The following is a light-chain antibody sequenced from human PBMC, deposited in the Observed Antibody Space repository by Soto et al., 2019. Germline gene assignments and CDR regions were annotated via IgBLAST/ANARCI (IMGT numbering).Light chain of an antibody. V-gene: IGKV2-28*01. CDR3: MQALQTPWT. J-gene: IGKJ1*01. CDR1: QSLLHSNGYNY. Sequence: DIVRTQSPRSLPVTPGEPASISCRSSQSLLHSNGYNYLDWYLQKPGQSPQLLIYLGSNRASGVPDRFSGSGSGTDFTLKISRVEAEDVGVYYCMQALQTPWTFGQGTQVDIK. CDR2: LGS.